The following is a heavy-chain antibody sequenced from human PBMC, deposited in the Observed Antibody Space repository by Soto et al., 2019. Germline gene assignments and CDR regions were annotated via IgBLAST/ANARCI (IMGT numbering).Heavy chain of an antibody. CDR3: AKDRWDFTRYFDS. CDR2: ISKDGNDQ. CDR1: GFTFSTYA. D-gene: IGHD1-26*01. Sequence: QVQLVESGGGVVQPGTSLRLACSASGFTFSTYAMHWVRQAPGTGLEWVAMISKDGNDQYYAVSVKGRVTVSRDNSKNTVSLQMHSLRPEDTAFYYCAKDRWDFTRYFDSWGQGTLVTVSS. J-gene: IGHJ4*02. V-gene: IGHV3-30*18.